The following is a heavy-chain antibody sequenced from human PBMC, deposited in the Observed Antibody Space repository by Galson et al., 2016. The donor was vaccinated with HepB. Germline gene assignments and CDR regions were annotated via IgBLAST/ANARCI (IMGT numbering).Heavy chain of an antibody. Sequence: LRLSCAASGFTVSNNYMRWVRQAPGKALEWVSLIYSSGNTHYADSVKGRFTISRDSSKNTVYLQMNSLRVDDTAVYYCARGGGAAAAAWGQGTLVTVSS. CDR3: ARGGGAAAAA. CDR2: IYSSGNT. J-gene: IGHJ5*02. V-gene: IGHV3-53*01. CDR1: GFTVSNNY. D-gene: IGHD6-13*01.